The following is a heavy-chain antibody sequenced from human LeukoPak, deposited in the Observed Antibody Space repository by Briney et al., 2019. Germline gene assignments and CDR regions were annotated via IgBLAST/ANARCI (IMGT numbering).Heavy chain of an antibody. CDR1: GFTFSSYW. CDR3: ARNNGMDV. V-gene: IGHV3-7*03. Sequence: GGSLRLSCVASGFTFSSYWMNWVRQAPGKGLEWVANVKQDGSEKYYVDSVKGRFTISRDNAKNSLYLQMNSLRAEDTALYHCARNNGMDVWGQGTTVIVSS. CDR2: VKQDGSEK. J-gene: IGHJ6*02.